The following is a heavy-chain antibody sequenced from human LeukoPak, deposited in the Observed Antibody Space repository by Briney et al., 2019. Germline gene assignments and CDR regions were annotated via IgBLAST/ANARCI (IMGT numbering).Heavy chain of an antibody. CDR2: IYSGGST. CDR1: GFTVSSNY. Sequence: GGSLRLSCAASGFTVSSNYMSWVRQAPGKGLEWVSVIYSGGSTYYADSVKGRFTISRDNSKNTLYLQMNSLRAEDTAVYYCARDHGGYYDSSGYSARSEYYYYYYGMDVWGQGTTVTVSS. V-gene: IGHV3-66*02. J-gene: IGHJ6*02. CDR3: ARDHGGYYDSSGYSARSEYYYYYYGMDV. D-gene: IGHD3-22*01.